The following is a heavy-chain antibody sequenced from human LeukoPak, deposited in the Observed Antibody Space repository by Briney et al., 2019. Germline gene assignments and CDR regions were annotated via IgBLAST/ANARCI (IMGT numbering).Heavy chain of an antibody. V-gene: IGHV3-23*01. Sequence: GGSLRLSCAASGFTFSSYAMSWVRQAPGKGLEWVSAISGSGGSTYYADSVKGRFTISRDNSKNTLYLQMNSLGAEDTAVYYCARLYGLWYFDYWGQGTLVTVSS. D-gene: IGHD2-8*01. J-gene: IGHJ4*02. CDR1: GFTFSSYA. CDR3: ARLYGLWYFDY. CDR2: ISGSGGST.